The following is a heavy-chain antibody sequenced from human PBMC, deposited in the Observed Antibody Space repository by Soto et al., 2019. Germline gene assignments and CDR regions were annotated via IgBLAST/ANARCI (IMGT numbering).Heavy chain of an antibody. D-gene: IGHD6-13*01. Sequence: ASVKVSCKASGYTFTSYGISWVRQAPGQGLEWMGWISAYNGNTNYAQKLQGRVTMTTDTSTSTAYMELRSLRSDDTAVYYCVRGVVGEQQLVLQYYYYYMDVWGKGTTVTVSS. CDR1: GYTFTSYG. V-gene: IGHV1-18*01. CDR3: VRGVVGEQQLVLQYYYYYMDV. CDR2: ISAYNGNT. J-gene: IGHJ6*03.